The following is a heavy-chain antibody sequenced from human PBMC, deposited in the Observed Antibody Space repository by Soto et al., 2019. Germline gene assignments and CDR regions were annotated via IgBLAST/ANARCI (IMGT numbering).Heavy chain of an antibody. V-gene: IGHV1-69*13. CDR3: ASTRELEYFQH. J-gene: IGHJ1*01. CDR2: IIPIFGTA. D-gene: IGHD1-26*01. CDR1: GVTFSSYA. Sequence: APVKVSCKASGVTFSSYAICWARQAPGQGLEWMGGIIPIFGTANYAQKFQGRVTITADESTSTAYMELSSLRSEDTAVYYCASTRELEYFQHWGQGTLVTVSS.